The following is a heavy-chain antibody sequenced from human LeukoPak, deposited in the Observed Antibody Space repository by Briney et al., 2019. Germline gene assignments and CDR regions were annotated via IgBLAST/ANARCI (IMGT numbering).Heavy chain of an antibody. D-gene: IGHD6-13*01. V-gene: IGHV3-66*02. CDR3: ARGFGKAAANVFGGYTMDV. J-gene: IGHJ6*02. Sequence: GVSLRLSCAASGFTVDSSYMSWVRQAPGKGLEWVSLIHTGGSTYYADSVRGRFTISRDNSKNTLYLQMNSLTPEDTAVYYCARGFGKAAANVFGGYTMDVWGQGTTVTVS. CDR2: IHTGGST. CDR1: GFTVDSSY.